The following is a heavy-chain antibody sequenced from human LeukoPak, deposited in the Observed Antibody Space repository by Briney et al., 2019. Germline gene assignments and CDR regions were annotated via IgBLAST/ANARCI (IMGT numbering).Heavy chain of an antibody. Sequence: GASVKVSCKASGYTFTSYGISWVRQAPGQGLEGMGWISAYNGNTNYAQKLQGRVTMATDTSTSTAYMELRSLRSDDTAVYYCASEGDYDSSGYYDYWGQGTLVTVSS. CDR3: ASEGDYDSSGYYDY. V-gene: IGHV1-18*01. CDR1: GYTFTSYG. D-gene: IGHD3-22*01. J-gene: IGHJ4*02. CDR2: ISAYNGNT.